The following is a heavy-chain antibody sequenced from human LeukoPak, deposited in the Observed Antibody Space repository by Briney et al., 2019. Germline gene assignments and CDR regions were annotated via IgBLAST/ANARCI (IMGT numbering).Heavy chain of an antibody. CDR1: GFTFSSYE. CDR2: ISGGGGST. D-gene: IGHD6-6*01. CDR3: AKWAVSSSSADY. V-gene: IGHV3-23*01. J-gene: IGHJ4*02. Sequence: GGSLRLSCAASGFTFSSYEMNWVRQAPGKGLEWVSAISGGGGSTYYADSVKGRFTISGDNSKNTLYLQMNSLRAEDTAVYYCAKWAVSSSSADYWGQGTLVTVSS.